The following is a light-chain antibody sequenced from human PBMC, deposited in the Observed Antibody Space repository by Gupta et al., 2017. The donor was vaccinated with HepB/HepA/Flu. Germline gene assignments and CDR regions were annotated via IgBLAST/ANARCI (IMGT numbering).Light chain of an antibody. V-gene: IGKV2-28*01. J-gene: IGKJ5*01. CDR1: QSLLHSNGYNY. CDR3: MQALQTPIT. CDR2: LGS. Sequence: EIEMAESVLSLPVTPGKPPSISCRSSQSLLHSNGYNYLDWYLQKPGQSPQLLIYLGSNRASGVPYRFSGSGSGTDFTLKISRVEAEDVGVYYCMQALQTPITFGQGTRLEIK.